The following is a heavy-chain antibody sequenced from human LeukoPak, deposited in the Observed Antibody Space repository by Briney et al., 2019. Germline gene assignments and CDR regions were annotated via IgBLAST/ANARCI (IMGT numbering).Heavy chain of an antibody. CDR3: ASYYYGMDV. CDR2: ISYDGSNK. J-gene: IGHJ6*02. CDR1: GFTFSSYA. Sequence: GGSLRLSCAASGFTFSSYAMRWVRQAPGKGLEWVAVISYDGSNKYYADSVKGRFTISRDNSKNTLYLQMNSLRAEDTAVYYCASYYYGMDVWGQGTTVTVSS. V-gene: IGHV3-30-3*01.